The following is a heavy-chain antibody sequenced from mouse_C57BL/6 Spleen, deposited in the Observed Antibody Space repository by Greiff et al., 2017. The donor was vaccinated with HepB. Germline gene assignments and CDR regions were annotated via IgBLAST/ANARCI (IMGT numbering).Heavy chain of an antibody. V-gene: IGHV1-81*01. D-gene: IGHD2-4*01. CDR1: GYTFTSYG. CDR2: IYPRSGNT. Sequence: QVQLKQSGAELARPGASVKLSCKASGYTFTSYGISWVKQRTGQGLEWIGAIYPRSGNTYYNEKFKGKATLTADKSSSTAYMELRSLTSEDSAVYFCARDYGYFDYWGQGTTLTVSS. J-gene: IGHJ2*01. CDR3: ARDYGYFDY.